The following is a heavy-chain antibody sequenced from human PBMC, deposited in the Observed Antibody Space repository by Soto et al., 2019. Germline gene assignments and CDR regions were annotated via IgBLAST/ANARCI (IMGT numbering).Heavy chain of an antibody. J-gene: IGHJ6*02. CDR2: FDPEDGET. CDR3: ATTPGERGYYYYYGMDV. V-gene: IGHV1-24*01. CDR1: GYPPTELS. Sequence: ASVQVSCKASGYPPTELSIDCLRPAPAKGLEWMGGFDPEDGETIYAQKFQGRVTMTEDTSTDTAYMELSSLRSGDTAVYYCATTPGERGYYYYYGMDVWGQGTTVTVSS. D-gene: IGHD1-1*01.